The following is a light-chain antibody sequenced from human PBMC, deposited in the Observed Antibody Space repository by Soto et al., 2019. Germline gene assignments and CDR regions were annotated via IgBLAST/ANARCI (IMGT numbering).Light chain of an antibody. CDR2: NNN. Sequence: QSVLTQPPSASGTPGQRVTISCSGSSSNIGSKTVNWYQQVPGTPTKLLIYNNNQRPSGVPGRFSGSKSGTSASLAISALQSEDEADYYCAAWDDSLNGVLFGGGTKVTVL. CDR1: SSNIGSKT. J-gene: IGLJ2*01. CDR3: AAWDDSLNGVL. V-gene: IGLV1-44*01.